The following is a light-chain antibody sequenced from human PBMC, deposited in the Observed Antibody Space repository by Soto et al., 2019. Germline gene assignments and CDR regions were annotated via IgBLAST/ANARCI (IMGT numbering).Light chain of an antibody. CDR1: QGVGRS. J-gene: IGKJ4*01. Sequence: EVLMTHSPATLSTSPGEGATLSCRASQGVGRSVAWYQQTPGQSPRLLIYSASTRASGVPARFSGSGSGTEFTLTISSLQFVVFSFGACRDFYSFPLRLGGGTRLDSK. V-gene: IGKV3-15*01. CDR2: SAS. CDR3: RDFYSFPLR.